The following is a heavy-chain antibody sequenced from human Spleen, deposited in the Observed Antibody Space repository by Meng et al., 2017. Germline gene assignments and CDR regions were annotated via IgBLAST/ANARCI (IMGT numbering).Heavy chain of an antibody. CDR1: GGSISSYY. CDR3: ARGSVSLDS. J-gene: IGHJ4*02. CDR2: VSHSGIT. V-gene: IGHV4-59*01. D-gene: IGHD5/OR15-5a*01. Sequence: SETLSLTCTVSGGSISSYYLSWIRQPPGKALEWIGYVSHSGITTYNPSLKSRVIMSIDASKSQFSLKVYSVTTADTAVYYCARGSVSLDSWGQGALVTVSS.